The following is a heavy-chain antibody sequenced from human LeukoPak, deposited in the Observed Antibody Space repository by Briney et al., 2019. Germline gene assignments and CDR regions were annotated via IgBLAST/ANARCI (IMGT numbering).Heavy chain of an antibody. CDR1: VDSVSSNSAA. J-gene: IGHJ5*02. V-gene: IGHV6-1*01. D-gene: IGHD2-2*01. CDR3: ARSLPATVGNWLDP. CDR2: TYYSSNWYN. Sequence: SQTLSLTCAISVDSVSSNSAAWNWIRQSPSRGVEWLGRTYYSSNWYNNYTVSVKGRITINADTSKNQFSLQLTSVTPEDTAVYYCARSLPATVGNWLDPWGQGTLVIVPS.